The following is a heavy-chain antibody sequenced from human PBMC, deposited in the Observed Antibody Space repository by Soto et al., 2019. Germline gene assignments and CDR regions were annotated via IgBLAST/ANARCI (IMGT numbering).Heavy chain of an antibody. Sequence: EVQLVESGGGVVRPGGSLRLSCAASGFTFDDYAMSWVHQAPGKGLEWVAGINWNGRSTTYADSLKGRFTISRDNAKNSLHLQINSLRAEDTALYFCARCSSTSCYIMASFDYWGQGTLVTVSS. D-gene: IGHD2-2*02. V-gene: IGHV3-20*04. J-gene: IGHJ4*02. CDR1: GFTFDDYA. CDR3: ARCSSTSCYIMASFDY. CDR2: INWNGRST.